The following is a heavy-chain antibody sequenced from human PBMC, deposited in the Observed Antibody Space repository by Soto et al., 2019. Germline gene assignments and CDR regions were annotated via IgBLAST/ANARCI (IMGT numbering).Heavy chain of an antibody. CDR2: IIPISGAA. Sequence: QVQLVKSGAEVKKPGSSVKVSCKASGGTFSNYVVNWVRQAPGQGLKWMGRIIPISGAANYAQKFQGRVTITADKSTSTSYMELSSLRSEDTAVYYCARDMTRTVVPYFDFWGQGTLVTVSS. CDR3: ARDMTRTVVPYFDF. D-gene: IGHD1-7*01. V-gene: IGHV1-69*06. CDR1: GGTFSNYV. J-gene: IGHJ4*02.